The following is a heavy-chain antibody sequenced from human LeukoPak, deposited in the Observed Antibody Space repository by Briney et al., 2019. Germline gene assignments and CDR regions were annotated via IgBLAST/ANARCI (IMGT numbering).Heavy chain of an antibody. CDR1: GFIFSIYS. CDR2: ISSSSIYI. Sequence: GGSLRLSCAASGFIFSIYSMNWVRQAPGKGLEWVSSISSSSIYIYYADSVKGRFTISRDNAENSLYLQMNSLRAEDTAVYYCAKDRSLRQQQALGLAGYWGQGTLVTVSS. D-gene: IGHD6-13*01. J-gene: IGHJ4*02. V-gene: IGHV3-21*01. CDR3: AKDRSLRQQQALGLAGY.